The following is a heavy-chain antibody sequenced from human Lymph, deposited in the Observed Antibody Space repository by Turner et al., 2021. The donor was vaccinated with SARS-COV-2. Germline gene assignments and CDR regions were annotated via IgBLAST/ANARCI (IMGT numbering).Heavy chain of an antibody. D-gene: IGHD4-17*01. CDR1: GFTFSTYS. CDR3: ARDIPTTADYFDY. V-gene: IGHV3-21*01. Sequence: EVQLVESGGGLVKPGGSPRLSCAASGFTFSTYSMNWVRQAPGEGLEWISSISSSSSYIYYAASVKGRFTISRDDAKNSLYLQMNSLRAEDTAVYYCARDIPTTADYFDYWGQGTLVTVSS. J-gene: IGHJ4*02. CDR2: ISSSSSYI.